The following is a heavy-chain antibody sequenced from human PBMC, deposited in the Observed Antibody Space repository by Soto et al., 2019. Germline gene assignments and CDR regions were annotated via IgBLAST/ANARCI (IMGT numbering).Heavy chain of an antibody. V-gene: IGHV3-23*01. J-gene: IGHJ4*02. CDR3: AKPLGITVYFDY. Sequence: RGSLRLSCAASGFTFSSYAMSWVRQAPGKGLEWVSAISGSGGSTYYADSVKGRFTISRDNSKNTLYLQMNSLRAEDTAVYYCAKPLGITVYFDYWGQGTLVTVSS. CDR1: GFTFSSYA. D-gene: IGHD4-4*01. CDR2: ISGSGGST.